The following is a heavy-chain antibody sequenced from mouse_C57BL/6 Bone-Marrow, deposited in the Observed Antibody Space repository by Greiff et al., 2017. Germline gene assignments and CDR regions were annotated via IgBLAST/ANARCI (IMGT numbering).Heavy chain of an antibody. V-gene: IGHV5-6*01. CDR1: GFTFSSYG. CDR2: ISSGGSYP. J-gene: IGHJ4*01. Sequence: EVHLVESGGDLVKPGGSLKLSCAASGFTFSSYGMSWVRQTPDTRLEWVATISSGGSYPYYPDSVKGRFTISRDNAKNTLYLKMSSLKSEDTAMYYCARQGDYDGDAMDYWGQGTSVTVSS. CDR3: ARQGDYDGDAMDY. D-gene: IGHD2-4*01.